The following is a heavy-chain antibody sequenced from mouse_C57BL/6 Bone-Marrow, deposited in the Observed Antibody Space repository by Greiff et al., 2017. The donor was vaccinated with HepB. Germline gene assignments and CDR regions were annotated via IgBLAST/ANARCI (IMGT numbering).Heavy chain of an antibody. CDR3: ARASTGFFAY. Sequence: VQLQQSGPELVKPGASVKISCKASGYAFSSSWMNWVKQRPGKGLEWIGRIYPGDGDTNYNGKFKGKATLTADKSSSTAYMQLSSLTSEDSAVYSCARASTGFFAYWGQGTLVTVSA. CDR1: GYAFSSSW. CDR2: IYPGDGDT. J-gene: IGHJ3*01. D-gene: IGHD4-1*02. V-gene: IGHV1-82*01.